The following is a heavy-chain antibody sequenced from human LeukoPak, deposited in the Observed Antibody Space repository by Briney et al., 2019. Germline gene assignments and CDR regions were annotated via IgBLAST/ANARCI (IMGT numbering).Heavy chain of an antibody. D-gene: IGHD1-26*01. V-gene: IGHV1-3*01. CDR1: GYTFTSYA. J-gene: IGHJ4*02. CDR2: INAGNGNT. CDR3: ARDPFVGATPYFDY. Sequence: ASVKVSCKASGYTFTSYAMHWVRQAPGQRLEWMGWINAGNGNTKYSQKFQGRVTVTRDTSASTAYMEQSSLRSEDTAVYYCARDPFVGATPYFDYWGQGTLVTVSS.